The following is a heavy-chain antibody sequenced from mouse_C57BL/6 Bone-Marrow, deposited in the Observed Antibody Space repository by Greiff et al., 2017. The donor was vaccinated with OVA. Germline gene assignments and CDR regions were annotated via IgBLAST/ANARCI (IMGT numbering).Heavy chain of an antibody. CDR2: IDPSDSYT. CDR3: ARSRPY. CDR1: GYTFTSYW. J-gene: IGHJ3*01. V-gene: IGHV1-69*01. Sequence: QVQLQQPGAELVMPGASVKLSCKASGYTFTSYWMHWVKQRPGQGLEWIGEIDPSDSYTNYNQKFKGKSTLTVDKSSSTAYMQLSSLTSEDSAVYYCARSRPYWGQGTLVTASA.